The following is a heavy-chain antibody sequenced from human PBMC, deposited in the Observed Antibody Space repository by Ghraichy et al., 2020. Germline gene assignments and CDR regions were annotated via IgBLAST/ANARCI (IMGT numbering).Heavy chain of an antibody. CDR3: ARYGSSSSFDI. V-gene: IGHV4-31*03. CDR2: IYYSGTT. Sequence: SETLSLTCTVSGGSISSGGYYWSWIRQHPGKGLEWIGYIYYSGTTSYNPSLKSRVTISVDTSKNQFSLKLSSVTAADTAVYYCARYGSSSSFDIWGQGTMVTVSS. CDR1: GGSISSGGYY. D-gene: IGHD6-6*01. J-gene: IGHJ3*02.